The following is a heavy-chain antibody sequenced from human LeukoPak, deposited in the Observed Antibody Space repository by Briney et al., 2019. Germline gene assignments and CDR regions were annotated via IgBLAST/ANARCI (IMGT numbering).Heavy chain of an antibody. J-gene: IGHJ4*02. CDR3: AKADRGWGVITKD. CDR2: IGGSSDFT. Sequence: GGFLRLSCAASGFTFSDYAMSWVRQAPGKGLEWVSAIGGSSDFTYYAEYVKGRFTISRDNSKETLYLQMNGLRAEDTAVYYCAKADRGWGVITKDWGQGTLVTVSS. V-gene: IGHV3-23*01. CDR1: GFTFSDYA. D-gene: IGHD3-10*01.